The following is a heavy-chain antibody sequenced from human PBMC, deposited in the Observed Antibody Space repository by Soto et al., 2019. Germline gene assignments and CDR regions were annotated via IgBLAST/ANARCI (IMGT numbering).Heavy chain of an antibody. J-gene: IGHJ4*02. V-gene: IGHV1-18*01. Sequence: AASVKVSCKASGYTFTSYGISWVRQAPGQGLEWMGWISAYNGNTNYAQKLQGRVTMTTDTSTSTAYMELRSLRSDDTAVYYCARGSDSAVTVQFDYWGQGTLVTVSS. CDR1: GYTFTSYG. CDR2: ISAYNGNT. CDR3: ARGSDSAVTVQFDY. D-gene: IGHD2-21*02.